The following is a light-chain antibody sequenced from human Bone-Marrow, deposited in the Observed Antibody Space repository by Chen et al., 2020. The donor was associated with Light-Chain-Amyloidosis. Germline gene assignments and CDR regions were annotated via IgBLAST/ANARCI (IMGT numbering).Light chain of an antibody. J-gene: IGLJ2*01. CDR1: NIGSKT. Sequence: SYVLTQPPSVSVAPGKTASFTCGGNNIGSKTVHWYQQKPGQAPVLVVYDDTHRPSGIPERFSGSNSGNTATLTISGVEAGDEADYYCQVWDSIRDHSVVFGGGTKLTVL. CDR2: DDT. V-gene: IGLV3-21*03. CDR3: QVWDSIRDHSVV.